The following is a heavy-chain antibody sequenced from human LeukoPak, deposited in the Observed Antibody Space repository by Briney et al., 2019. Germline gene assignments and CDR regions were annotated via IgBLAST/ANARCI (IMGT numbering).Heavy chain of an antibody. CDR3: AAQANYYDSSGYYYVAGEFDY. CDR1: GFTFSSYG. Sequence: GRSLRLSCAASGFTFSSYGMHWVRQAPGKGLEWVAVIWYDGSNKYYADSVKGRFTISRDNSKNTLYLQMSSLRAEDTAVYYCAAQANYYDSSGYYYVAGEFDYWGQGTLVTVSS. D-gene: IGHD3-22*01. V-gene: IGHV3-33*01. CDR2: IWYDGSNK. J-gene: IGHJ4*02.